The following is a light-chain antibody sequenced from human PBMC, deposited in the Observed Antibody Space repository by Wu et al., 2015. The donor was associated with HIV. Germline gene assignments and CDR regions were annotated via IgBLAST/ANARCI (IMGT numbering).Light chain of an antibody. CDR2: KAS. CDR1: QSISSW. V-gene: IGKV1-5*03. J-gene: IGKJ1*01. CDR3: QQYNSYSSWT. Sequence: DIQMTQSPSTLSASVGDRVTITCRASQSISSWLAWYQQKPGKAPKLLIYKASSSESGVPSRFSGSGSGTEFTLTISSLQPDDFATYYCQQYNSYSSWTFGQGTKVEIK.